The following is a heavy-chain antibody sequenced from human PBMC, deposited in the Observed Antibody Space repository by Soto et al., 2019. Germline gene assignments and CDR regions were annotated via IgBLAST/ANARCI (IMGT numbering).Heavy chain of an antibody. Sequence: GGSLRLSCAASGFTFSSYSMNWVRQAPGKGLEWVSSISSSSSYIYYADSVKGRFTISRDNAKNSLYLQMNSLRAEDTAVYYCARDPTGASSTSCYDYWGQGTLVTVS. CDR3: ARDPTGASSTSCYDY. CDR1: GFTFSSYS. V-gene: IGHV3-21*01. J-gene: IGHJ4*02. D-gene: IGHD2-2*01. CDR2: ISSSSSYI.